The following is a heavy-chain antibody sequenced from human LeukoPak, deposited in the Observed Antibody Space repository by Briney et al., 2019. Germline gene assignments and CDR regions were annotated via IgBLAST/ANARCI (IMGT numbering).Heavy chain of an antibody. Sequence: QSGGSLRLSCAASGFTFSSYAMSWVRQAPGKGLEWVSGISGSGGSTYYADSVKGRFTISRDNSKNTLYLQMNSLRAEDTAVYYCAKDGYDSSGYYWRDYYYYGMDVWGQGTTVTVSS. CDR3: AKDGYDSSGYYWRDYYYYGMDV. CDR1: GFTFSSYA. J-gene: IGHJ6*02. V-gene: IGHV3-23*01. D-gene: IGHD3-22*01. CDR2: ISGSGGST.